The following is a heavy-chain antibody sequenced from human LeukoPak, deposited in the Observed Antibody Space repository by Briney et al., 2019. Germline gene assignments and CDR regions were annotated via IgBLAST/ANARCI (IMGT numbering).Heavy chain of an antibody. CDR1: GYIFTDHY. V-gene: IGHV1-69-2*01. Sequence: ASVKLSCKTSGYIFTDHYMHWVRQAPGKGLEWMGRSDPEGGDTLYAEKFQGRVTITADTSTATSYMEVSSLTSEDTAVYYCATDAEYRIAARKLDYWGQGTLVTVSA. CDR2: SDPEGGDT. CDR3: ATDAEYRIAARKLDY. J-gene: IGHJ4*02. D-gene: IGHD6-6*01.